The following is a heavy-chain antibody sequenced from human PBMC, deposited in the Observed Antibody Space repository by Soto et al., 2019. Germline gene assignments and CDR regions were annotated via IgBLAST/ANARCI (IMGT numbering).Heavy chain of an antibody. CDR3: AREKYSVVVPAAPETFDD. J-gene: IGHJ4*02. CDR2: IKQDGSEK. D-gene: IGHD2-2*01. Sequence: GGSLRLSCAASGFTFSSYWMSWVRQAPGKGLEWVANIKQDGSEKYYVDSVKGRFTISRDNAKNSLYLQMNSLRAEDTAVYYCAREKYSVVVPAAPETFDDWGQGTRVTVAS. V-gene: IGHV3-7*01. CDR1: GFTFSSYW.